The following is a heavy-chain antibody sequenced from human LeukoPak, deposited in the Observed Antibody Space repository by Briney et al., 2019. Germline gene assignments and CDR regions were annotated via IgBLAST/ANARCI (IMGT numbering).Heavy chain of an antibody. CDR1: GGSISIYY. J-gene: IGHJ4*02. D-gene: IGHD5-12*01. CDR3: ARSAGATIRSSYFDY. Sequence: SETLSLTCTVSGGSISIYYWSWIRQPAGKGLEWIGRIYTSGSTNYNPSLKSRVTMSVDTSKNQFSLKLSSVTAADTAVYYCARSAGATIRSSYFDYWGQGTLVTVSS. V-gene: IGHV4-4*07. CDR2: IYTSGST.